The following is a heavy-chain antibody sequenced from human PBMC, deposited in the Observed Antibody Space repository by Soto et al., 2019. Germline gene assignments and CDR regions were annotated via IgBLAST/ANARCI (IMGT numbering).Heavy chain of an antibody. V-gene: IGHV4-30-4*01. CDR1: GGSISSGDYY. D-gene: IGHD1-1*01. Sequence: SETLSLTCTVSGGSISSGDYYWSWIRQPPGKGLEWIGYIYYSGSTYYNPSLKSRVTISVDTSKNQFSLKLSSVTAADTAVYYCARVGELENYYYYGMDVWGQGTPVTVS. J-gene: IGHJ6*02. CDR3: ARVGELENYYYYGMDV. CDR2: IYYSGST.